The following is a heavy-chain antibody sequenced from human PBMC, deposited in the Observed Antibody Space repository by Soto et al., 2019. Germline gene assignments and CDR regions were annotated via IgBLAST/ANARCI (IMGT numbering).Heavy chain of an antibody. CDR3: MRRHHVGVATADDFDY. CDR2: IDPRDLNT. CDR1: GFSFAPNYW. V-gene: IGHV5-51*01. Sequence: PGESLKISCKGFGFSFAPNYWIAWARQMPGKGLEWVGIIDPRDLNTLYSPSFQGHVTISLDNSITTTYLQWSSLRPSDSAIYYCMRRHHVGVATADDFDYWGQGTLVTVSS. D-gene: IGHD2-21*02. J-gene: IGHJ4*02.